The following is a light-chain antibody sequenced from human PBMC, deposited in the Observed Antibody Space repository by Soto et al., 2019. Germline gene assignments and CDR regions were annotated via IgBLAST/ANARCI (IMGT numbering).Light chain of an antibody. CDR3: SSYTNNNYVI. J-gene: IGLJ2*01. CDR2: EVT. CDR1: SSDVGGYDY. V-gene: IGLV2-14*01. Sequence: QSALTQPASVSGSPGQSITISCTGTSSDVGGYDYVSWYQQHPGKAPKLIIYEVTKRPSGVSTRFSGSKSGNTASPTISGLQAEDEADYSCSSYTNNNYVIFGGGTQLTVL.